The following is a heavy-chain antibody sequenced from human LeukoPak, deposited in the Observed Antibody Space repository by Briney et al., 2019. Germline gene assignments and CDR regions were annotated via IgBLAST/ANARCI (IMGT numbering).Heavy chain of an antibody. V-gene: IGHV3-9*01. CDR1: GFTFDDYA. CDR2: ISWNSGSI. D-gene: IGHD1-26*01. Sequence: GRSLRLSCSASGFTFDDYAMHWVRQAPGKGLEWVSGISWNSGSIGYADSVKGRFTISRDNAKNSLYLQMNSLRAEDTALYYCAKALEWELPYAFDIWGQGTMVTVSS. CDR3: AKALEWELPYAFDI. J-gene: IGHJ3*02.